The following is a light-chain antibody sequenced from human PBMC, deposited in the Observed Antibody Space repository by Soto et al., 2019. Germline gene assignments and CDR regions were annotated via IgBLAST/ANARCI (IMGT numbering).Light chain of an antibody. CDR2: GAS. CDR1: QSISRY. V-gene: IGKV3D-15*01. Sequence: EIVMTQSPATLSVSPGERATLSCRASQSISRYLAWYQQKPGQGPRLLIYGASSRATGTPDRFSGSGSGTDFTLTINRLEPEDFATYYCQQYDSYPITFGQGTRLEIK. J-gene: IGKJ5*01. CDR3: QQYDSYPIT.